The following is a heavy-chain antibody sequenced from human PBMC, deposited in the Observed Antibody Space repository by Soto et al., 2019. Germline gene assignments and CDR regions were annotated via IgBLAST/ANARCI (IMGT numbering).Heavy chain of an antibody. CDR1: GFTFRGYG. D-gene: IGHD5-18*01. CDR3: ANSEYSRYKNIDV. J-gene: IGHJ6*02. Sequence: GGSLGLSCAASGFTFRGYGMHWVRQAPGRGLEWVALISYDGSIKYYADSVRGRFTISRDNSKNTLYLQMNSLGAEDTAVYYCANSEYSRYKNIDVWGQGTTVTVSS. V-gene: IGHV3-30*18. CDR2: ISYDGSIK.